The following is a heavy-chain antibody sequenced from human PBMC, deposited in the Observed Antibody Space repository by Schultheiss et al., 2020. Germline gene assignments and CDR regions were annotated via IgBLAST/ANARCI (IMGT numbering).Heavy chain of an antibody. CDR1: GGSISSGSYY. J-gene: IGHJ5*02. CDR3: ARVTSSMVRGVIISSWFDP. D-gene: IGHD3-10*01. Sequence: SQTLSLTCTVSGGSISSGSYYWSWIRQPAGKGLEWIGRIYTSGSTNYNPSLKSRVTISVDTSKNQFSLKLSSVTAADTAVYYCARVTSSMVRGVIISSWFDPWGQGTLVTVSS. CDR2: IYTSGST. V-gene: IGHV4-61*02.